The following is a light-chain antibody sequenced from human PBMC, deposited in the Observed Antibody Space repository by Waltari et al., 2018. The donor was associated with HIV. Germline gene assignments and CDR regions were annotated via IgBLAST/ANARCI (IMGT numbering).Light chain of an antibody. V-gene: IGKV2-28*01. CDR2: LGS. CDR1: QTILHSDGNNY. CDR3: MQSLQTPT. Sequence: EIVLTQSPLSLPVTPGEPASISCRSSQTILHSDGNNYLEWYVQKPGQSPQLLIHLGSNRASGVPDRFSGSGSGTHFTLKITKVEAEDVGIFFCMQSLQTPTFGQGTRLDIK. J-gene: IGKJ5*01.